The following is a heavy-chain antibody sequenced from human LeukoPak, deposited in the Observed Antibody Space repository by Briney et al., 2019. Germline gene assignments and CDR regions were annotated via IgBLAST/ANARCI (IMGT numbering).Heavy chain of an antibody. D-gene: IGHD3-22*01. CDR3: AKDRYYYYDSSGYFDY. CDR2: ISWNSGSI. J-gene: IGHJ4*02. V-gene: IGHV3-9*01. Sequence: GGSLRLSCAASGFTFDDYAMHWVRQAPGKGLEWVSGISWNSGSIGYADSVKGRFTISRDNAKNSLYLQMNSLRAEDTALYYCAKDRYYYYDSSGYFDYWGQGTLVTVSS. CDR1: GFTFDDYA.